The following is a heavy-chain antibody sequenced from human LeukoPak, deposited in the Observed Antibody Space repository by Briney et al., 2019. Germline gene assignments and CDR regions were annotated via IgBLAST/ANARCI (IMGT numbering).Heavy chain of an antibody. CDR3: ASLRVGSSYGQRDFDY. D-gene: IGHD5-18*01. CDR2: ISSSGSTK. V-gene: IGHV3-48*03. J-gene: IGHJ4*02. CDR1: GFTFSSYE. Sequence: GGSLRLSCAASGFTFSSYEMNWVRQAPGKGLEWISYISSSGSTKYYADSVKGRFTISRDNAKNSLYLQMNSLRADDTAVYYCASLRVGSSYGQRDFDYWGQGTLVTVSS.